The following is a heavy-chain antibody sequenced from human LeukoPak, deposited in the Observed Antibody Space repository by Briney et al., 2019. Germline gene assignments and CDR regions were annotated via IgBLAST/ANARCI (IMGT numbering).Heavy chain of an antibody. Sequence: GESLKISCKGSGYSFTSYWIGWVRQMPGKGLEWMGIIYPGDSDTRYSPSFQGQVTISADKSIGTAYLQWSSLKASDTAMYYCARGEDYYDSSGYSDYWGQGTLVTVSS. CDR2: IYPGDSDT. D-gene: IGHD3-22*01. CDR1: GYSFTSYW. J-gene: IGHJ4*02. V-gene: IGHV5-51*01. CDR3: ARGEDYYDSSGYSDY.